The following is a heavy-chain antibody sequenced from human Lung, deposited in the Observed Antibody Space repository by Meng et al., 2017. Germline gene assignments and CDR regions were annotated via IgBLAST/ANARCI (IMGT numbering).Heavy chain of an antibody. CDR3: ARGDGSGSLFEN. CDR1: GFTLSDYS. Sequence: EVQLVESGGGLVKPGGARRRSCAAAGFTLSDYSRNWVRRAPGKGLEWVSSISESGNYRYYADSVKGRFTVTRDNAKNSLYLQMNSLRAEDTAVYYCARGDGSGSLFENWGQGTLVTVSS. V-gene: IGHV3-21*01. J-gene: IGHJ4*02. D-gene: IGHD3-10*01. CDR2: ISESGNYR.